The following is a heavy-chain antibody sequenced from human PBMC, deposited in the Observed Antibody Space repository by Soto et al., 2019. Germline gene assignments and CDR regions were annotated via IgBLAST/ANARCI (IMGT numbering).Heavy chain of an antibody. V-gene: IGHV3-7*01. CDR1: GFTFSSYW. Sequence: GGSLRLSCAASGFTFSSYWMSWVRQAPGKGLEWVANIKQDGSEKYYVDSVKGRFTISRDNAKNSLYLQMNSLRAEDTAVYYCARDGPVCSGGSCYSPHPFDYWGQGTLVTVSS. CDR3: ARDGPVCSGGSCYSPHPFDY. CDR2: IKQDGSEK. D-gene: IGHD2-15*01. J-gene: IGHJ4*02.